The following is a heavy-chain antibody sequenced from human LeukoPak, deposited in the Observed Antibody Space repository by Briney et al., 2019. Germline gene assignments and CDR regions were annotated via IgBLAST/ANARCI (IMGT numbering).Heavy chain of an antibody. V-gene: IGHV4-39*01. Sequence: PSETLSLTCTVSGGSISSSSYYWGWIRQPPGKGLEWIGSIYYSGSTYYNPSLKSRVTISVDTSKNQFSLKLSSVTAADTAVYYCARVSIGWYEWHWFDPWGQGTLVTVSS. CDR2: IYYSGST. CDR3: ARVSIGWYEWHWFDP. D-gene: IGHD6-19*01. J-gene: IGHJ5*02. CDR1: GGSISSSSYY.